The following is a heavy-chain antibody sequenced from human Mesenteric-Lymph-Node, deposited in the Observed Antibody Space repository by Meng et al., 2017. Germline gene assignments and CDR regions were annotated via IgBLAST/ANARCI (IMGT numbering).Heavy chain of an antibody. D-gene: IGHD5-24*01. J-gene: IGHJ1*01. CDR1: GFTFSSYW. Sequence: GGSLRLSCAASGFTFSSYWMHWVRQVPEKGLEWVSRINTDGSTTNYADSVKGRFTISRDNAKNTLYLQMSSLRAEDTAVYYCARDPRYNGYFQHWGQGALVTVSS. CDR3: ARDPRYNGYFQH. V-gene: IGHV3-74*01. CDR2: INTDGSTT.